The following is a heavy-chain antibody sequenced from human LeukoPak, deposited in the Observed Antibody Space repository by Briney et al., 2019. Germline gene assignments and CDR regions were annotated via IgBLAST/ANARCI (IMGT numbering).Heavy chain of an antibody. Sequence: ASVKVSCKASGGTFSSYAISWVRQAPGQGLEWMGGITPIFGTANYAQKFQGRVTMTRDTSTSTVYMELSSLRSEDTAVYYCAVPTASSGLHTFDYWGQGTLVTVSS. CDR2: ITPIFGTA. V-gene: IGHV1-69*05. CDR1: GGTFSSYA. J-gene: IGHJ4*02. D-gene: IGHD6-19*01. CDR3: AVPTASSGLHTFDY.